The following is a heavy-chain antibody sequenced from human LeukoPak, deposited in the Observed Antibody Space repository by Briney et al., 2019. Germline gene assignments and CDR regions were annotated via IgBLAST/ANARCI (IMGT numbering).Heavy chain of an antibody. V-gene: IGHV4-59*08. D-gene: IGHD6-19*01. J-gene: IGHJ4*02. CDR1: GGSISSYY. CDR2: IYYNGST. CDR3: ARQSRGXAXXGXXY. Sequence: SETLSLTCTVSGGSISSYYWTWIRQPPGKGLEWIGYIYYNGSTNYNPSLKSRVTISVDTSKNQFSLKLTSVTAADTAVYYCARQSRGXAXXGXXYWGQXTLVXVSS.